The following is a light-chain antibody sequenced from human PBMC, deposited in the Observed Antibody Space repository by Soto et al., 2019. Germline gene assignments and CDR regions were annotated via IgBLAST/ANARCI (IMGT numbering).Light chain of an antibody. V-gene: IGKV3-20*01. CDR1: QSVSSSY. CDR3: QDYGTSWT. CDR2: AAS. J-gene: IGKJ1*01. Sequence: EIVLTQSPATLSLSPGERATLSCRASQSVSSSYLAWYQQKPGQAPRLLIYAASSRATGIPDRFSGSGSGTDFTLTINRLEPEDFAVYYCQDYGTSWTFGQGTKVDIK.